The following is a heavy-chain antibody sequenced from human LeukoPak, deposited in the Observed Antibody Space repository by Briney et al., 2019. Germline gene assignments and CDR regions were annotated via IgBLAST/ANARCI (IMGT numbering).Heavy chain of an antibody. CDR1: GGAISSYY. CDR2: TYYSGST. J-gene: IGHJ3*02. Sequence: SETLSLTCTVSGGAISSYYWSWIRQPPGKGLEWIGYTYYSGSTNYNPSLKSRVTISVDTSKNQFSLKLSSVTAADTAVYYCARDQGYDSSGYYYENAFDIWGQGTMVTVSS. D-gene: IGHD3-22*01. V-gene: IGHV4-59*01. CDR3: ARDQGYDSSGYYYENAFDI.